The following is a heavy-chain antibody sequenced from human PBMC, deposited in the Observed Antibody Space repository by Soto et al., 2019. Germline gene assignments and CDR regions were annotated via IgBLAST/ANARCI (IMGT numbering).Heavy chain of an antibody. D-gene: IGHD5-12*01. V-gene: IGHV4-31*03. CDR2: IYYSGSN. J-gene: IGHJ6*02. Sequence: QVQLQESGPGLVKPSQTLSLTCTVSGGSISSGGYYWSWIRQHPGKGLEWSGYIYYSGSNYYNPSLKSRVTILVDRFKNQGSLKLSSVSAADTAVYYCARDLIVRGYSGYDRGGDYYYYGMDVWGQGTTVTVCS. CDR3: ARDLIVRGYSGYDRGGDYYYYGMDV. CDR1: GGSISSGGYY.